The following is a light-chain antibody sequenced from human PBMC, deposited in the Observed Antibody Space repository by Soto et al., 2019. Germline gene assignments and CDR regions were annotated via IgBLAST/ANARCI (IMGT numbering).Light chain of an antibody. CDR3: QQYGSSPWT. J-gene: IGKJ1*01. V-gene: IGKV3-20*01. CDR2: DAS. CDR1: QSVITS. Sequence: EIVLTQSPATLSLSPGERATLSCRASQSVITSLAWYQQKPGQAPRLLVYDASNRATGIPDRFSGSGSGTDFTLTISRLEPEDFAVYYCQQYGSSPWTFGQGTKVDIK.